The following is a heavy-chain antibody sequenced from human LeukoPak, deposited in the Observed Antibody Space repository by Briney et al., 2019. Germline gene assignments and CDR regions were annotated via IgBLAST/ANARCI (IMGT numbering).Heavy chain of an antibody. CDR2: ISDSGVGT. CDR3: AREAYCGGDCYSYYFDY. CDR1: GFTFSSYG. V-gene: IGHV3-23*01. Sequence: GGSLRLSCAASGFTFSSYGMNWVRQAPGKGLEWVSGISDSGVGTKHADSVKGRFTISRDNSKNTLYLQMNSLRAEDTAVYYCAREAYCGGDCYSYYFDYWGQGTLVTVSS. J-gene: IGHJ4*02. D-gene: IGHD2-21*02.